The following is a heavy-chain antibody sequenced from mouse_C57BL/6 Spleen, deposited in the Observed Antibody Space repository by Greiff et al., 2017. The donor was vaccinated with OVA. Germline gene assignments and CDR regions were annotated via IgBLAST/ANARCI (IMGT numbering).Heavy chain of an antibody. CDR2: IDPADGYT. Sequence: QVQLQQPGAELVRPGASVKLSCKASGYTFTSYWMHWVKQRPGQGLEWIGVIDPADGYTNYNQKFKGKATLTVDNSSSTAYMQLSSLTSEDSAVYYGARDGYVGKSSFDYWGQGTPVTVSA. J-gene: IGHJ2*01. CDR3: ARDGYVGKSSFDY. V-gene: IGHV1-59*01. D-gene: IGHD2-2*01. CDR1: GYTFTSYW.